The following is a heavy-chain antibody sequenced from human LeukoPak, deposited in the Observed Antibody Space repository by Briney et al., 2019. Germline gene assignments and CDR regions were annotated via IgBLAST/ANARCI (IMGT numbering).Heavy chain of an antibody. J-gene: IGHJ4*02. D-gene: IGHD3-10*01. CDR2: ISGSGGST. CDR3: AKERLLWFGELLAGDY. CDR1: GFTFSSYA. V-gene: IGHV3-23*01. Sequence: GGSLRLSCAASGFTFSSYAMSWVRQAPGKGLEWVSAISGSGGSTYYADSVKGRFTISRDNSKNTLYLQMNSLRAEDTAVYYCAKERLLWFGELLAGDYWGQGTLVTVSS.